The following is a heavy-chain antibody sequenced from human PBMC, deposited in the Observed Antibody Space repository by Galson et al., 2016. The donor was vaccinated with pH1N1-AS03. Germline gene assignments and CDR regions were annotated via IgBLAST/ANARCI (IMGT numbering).Heavy chain of an antibody. CDR1: GYIFTSYW. Sequence: QSGAEVKKPGESLKISCKTSGYIFTSYWVAWVRHMPGKGLEWMGIIYPGDSDTRYSPSFQGQVTISADRSLNTANLQWSSLMASDTAIYYCARQVRDGYNDYFDYWGQGILVTVSS. CDR3: ARQVRDGYNDYFDY. J-gene: IGHJ4*02. V-gene: IGHV5-51*01. CDR2: IYPGDSDT. D-gene: IGHD5-24*01.